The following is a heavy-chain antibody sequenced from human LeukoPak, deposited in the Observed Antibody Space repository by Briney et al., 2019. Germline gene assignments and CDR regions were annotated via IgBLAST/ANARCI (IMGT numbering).Heavy chain of an antibody. CDR3: ASLPRGSSSWYSRYFDY. CDR2: IKHSGST. CDR1: GGSFSGYY. D-gene: IGHD6-13*01. V-gene: IGHV4-34*01. J-gene: IGHJ4*02. Sequence: KPSETLSLTCAVYGGSFSGYYWSWIRQPPGKGLEWIGEIKHSGSTNSNPSLKSRVTISVDTSKNQFSLKLSSVTAADTAVYYCASLPRGSSSWYSRYFDYWGQGTLVTVSS.